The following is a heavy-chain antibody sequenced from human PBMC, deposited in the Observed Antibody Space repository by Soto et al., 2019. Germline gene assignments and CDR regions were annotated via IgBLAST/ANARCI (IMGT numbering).Heavy chain of an antibody. V-gene: IGHV1-69*01. J-gene: IGHJ6*02. D-gene: IGHD2-15*01. CDR3: ARKLPPNAPDYYYYGMDV. CDR2: IIPIFGTA. Sequence: VRQAPGQGLEWMGGIIPIFGTANYAQKFQGRVTITADESTSTAYMELSSLRSEDTAVYYCARKLPPNAPDYYYYGMDVWGQGTTVTVSS.